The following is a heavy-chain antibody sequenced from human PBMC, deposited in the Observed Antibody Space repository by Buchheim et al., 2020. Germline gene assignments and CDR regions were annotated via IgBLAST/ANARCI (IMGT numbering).Heavy chain of an antibody. CDR3: AREASGYDYCDY. D-gene: IGHD5-12*01. V-gene: IGHV3-48*03. Sequence: EVQLVESGGGLVQPGGSLRLSCAASGFTFSSYEMNWVRQAPGKGLEWVSYISSSGTTIYYADSVKGRFTISRDNATNSLYLQMNSLRAEDTAVYYCAREASGYDYCDYWGQGTL. CDR1: GFTFSSYE. J-gene: IGHJ4*02. CDR2: ISSSGTTI.